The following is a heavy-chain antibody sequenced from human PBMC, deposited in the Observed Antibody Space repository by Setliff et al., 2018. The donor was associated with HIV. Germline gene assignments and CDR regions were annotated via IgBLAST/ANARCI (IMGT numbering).Heavy chain of an antibody. Sequence: GASVKVSCKASGYSLTSYSINWVRQAPGQGLEWMGYINTNTGNPTYAQGFTGRFVFSVDTPVSTAYLQIFSLKTEDTAVYYCTRDHTSPPNYDFWSGQIDLRNIFYYMDVWGTGSPVTVSS. J-gene: IGHJ6*03. CDR1: GYSLTSYS. CDR3: TRDHTSPPNYDFWSGQIDLRNIFYYMDV. D-gene: IGHD3-3*01. V-gene: IGHV7-4-1*01. CDR2: INTNTGNP.